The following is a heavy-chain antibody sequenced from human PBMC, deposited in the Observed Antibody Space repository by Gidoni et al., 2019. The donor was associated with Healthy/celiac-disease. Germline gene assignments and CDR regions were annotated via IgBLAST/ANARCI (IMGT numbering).Heavy chain of an antibody. Sequence: QVQLQESGTGLVKPSETLSLTCTVAGGSISSYYWSWIRQPAGKGLEWIGRIYPSGSTNYNPSLKSRVTMSVDTSKNQFSLKLSSVTAADTAVYYCARDPYSSGWYGSDYWGQGTLVTVSS. CDR2: IYPSGST. D-gene: IGHD6-19*01. CDR1: GGSISSYY. CDR3: ARDPYSSGWYGSDY. J-gene: IGHJ4*02. V-gene: IGHV4-4*07.